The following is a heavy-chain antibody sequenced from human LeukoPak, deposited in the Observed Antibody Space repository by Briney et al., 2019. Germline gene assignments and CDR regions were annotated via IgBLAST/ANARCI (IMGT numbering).Heavy chain of an antibody. J-gene: IGHJ4*02. CDR3: ARGLRDFPAFDS. V-gene: IGHV1-18*04. CDR2: ISAYNGNT. Sequence: ASVKVSCKASGYTFTRFYLYWLRQAPGQGLEWMGWISAYNGNTNYAQKLQGRVTMTTDTSTSTAYMELRSLRSDDTAVYYCARGLRDFPAFDSWGQGTLVTVSS. D-gene: IGHD2-2*01. CDR1: GYTFTRFY.